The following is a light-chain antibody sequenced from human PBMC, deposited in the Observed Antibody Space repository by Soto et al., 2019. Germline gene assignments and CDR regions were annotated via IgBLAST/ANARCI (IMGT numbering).Light chain of an antibody. Sequence: EIVLTQSPGTLSLSPGERATLSCRASQSVTSSYLAWYQQKPGQAPRLLIYGASSRATGIPDRFSGSGSGTHFTLTISRLEREDCAVYYCQQYGRSPLTFGGGTKVEIK. CDR1: QSVTSSY. J-gene: IGKJ4*01. V-gene: IGKV3-20*01. CDR3: QQYGRSPLT. CDR2: GAS.